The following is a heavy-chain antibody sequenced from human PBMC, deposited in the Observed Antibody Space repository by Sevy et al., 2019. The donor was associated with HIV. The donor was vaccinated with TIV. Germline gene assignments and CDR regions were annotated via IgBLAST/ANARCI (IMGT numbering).Heavy chain of an antibody. CDR3: ARHDHWAFDY. CDR2: ISSSSGTI. J-gene: IGHJ4*02. D-gene: IGHD7-27*01. Sequence: GGCLRLSCVTSGFSFSSYSMNWVRQAPGKGLEWVSYISSSSGTIRYADSVKGRLTISRDNAKNSLFLQMNSLRAEDTAVYYCARHDHWAFDYWGQGALVPVSS. V-gene: IGHV3-48*01. CDR1: GFSFSSYS.